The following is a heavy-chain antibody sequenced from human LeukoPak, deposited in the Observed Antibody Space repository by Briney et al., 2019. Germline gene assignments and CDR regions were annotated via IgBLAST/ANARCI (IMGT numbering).Heavy chain of an antibody. J-gene: IGHJ5*02. CDR3: VRDHSGWWLDP. CDR1: GFTLSRYE. D-gene: IGHD5-12*01. Sequence: GGSLRLSCAASGFTLSRYEMNWVRQAPGKGLEWVSYISDSGRTVYNADSVKGRFTISRDSAKNSLYLRMNSLRAEDTAVYYCVRDHSGWWLDPWGQGTLVTVSS. V-gene: IGHV3-48*03. CDR2: ISDSGRTV.